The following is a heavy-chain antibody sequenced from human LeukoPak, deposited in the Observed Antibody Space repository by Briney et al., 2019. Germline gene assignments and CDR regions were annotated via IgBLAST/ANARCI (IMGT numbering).Heavy chain of an antibody. D-gene: IGHD6-25*01. Sequence: SETLSLTCTVSGDCISSSKYYWGWIRQPPGKGLEWIGSIYDSGSTYYKPSLKSRVTISVDTSKNPFSLKLTSVTAADTAVYYCARGAAGYYYYYYMDVWGKGTTVTVSS. CDR1: GDCISSSKYY. J-gene: IGHJ6*03. V-gene: IGHV4-39*07. CDR3: ARGAAGYYYYYYMDV. CDR2: IYDSGST.